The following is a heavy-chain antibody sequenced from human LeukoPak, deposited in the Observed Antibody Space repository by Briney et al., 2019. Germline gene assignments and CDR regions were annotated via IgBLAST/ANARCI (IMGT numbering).Heavy chain of an antibody. J-gene: IGHJ6*02. V-gene: IGHV1-3*01. Sequence: GASVKVSCKASGYTFTSYAMHWVRQAPGQRLEWMGWINAGNGNTKYSQKFQGRVTITRDTSASTAYMELSSLRSEDTAVYYCARSLWSGYYHPSYYYYYGMDVWGQGTTVTVSS. CDR1: GYTFTSYA. CDR3: ARSLWSGYYHPSYYYYYGMDV. D-gene: IGHD3-3*01. CDR2: INAGNGNT.